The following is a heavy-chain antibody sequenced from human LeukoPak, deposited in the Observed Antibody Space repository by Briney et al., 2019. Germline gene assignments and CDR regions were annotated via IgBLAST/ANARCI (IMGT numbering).Heavy chain of an antibody. D-gene: IGHD4-17*01. CDR3: AKVSIGDYYFDY. V-gene: IGHV3-23*01. CDR1: GFTFSSYA. J-gene: IGHJ4*02. Sequence: GGSLRLPCAASGFTFSSYAMSWVRQAPGKGLEWVSAISGSGGSTYYADSVKGRFTISRDNSKNTLYLQMNSLRAEDTAVYYCAKVSIGDYYFDYWGQGTLVTVSS. CDR2: ISGSGGST.